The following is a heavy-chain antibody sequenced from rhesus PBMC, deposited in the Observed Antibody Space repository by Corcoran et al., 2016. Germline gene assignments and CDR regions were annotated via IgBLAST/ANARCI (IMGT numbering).Heavy chain of an antibody. Sequence: QVQLQESGPGLVTPSETLSPTCAVSGGSISSNYWSCIRQPPGKGLEWIGRISGSGGSTDYNPSLKNRVAISIGTSRNQLSLNLISVTAADTAVYYCARRGFGHVYWGHGVLVVVSS. V-gene: IGHV4-173*01. CDR3: ARRGFGHVY. CDR1: GGSISSNY. CDR2: ISGSGGST. J-gene: IGHJ4*01. D-gene: IGHD3-34*01.